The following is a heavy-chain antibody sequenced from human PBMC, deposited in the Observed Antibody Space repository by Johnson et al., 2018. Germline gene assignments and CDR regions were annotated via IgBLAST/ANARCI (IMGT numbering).Heavy chain of an antibody. CDR1: GFTFSSYA. CDR2: ISGSGGSQ. V-gene: IGHV3-23*04. D-gene: IGHD6-13*01. Sequence: VQLVQSGGGVVRPGGSLRLSCAASGFTFSSYAMSWVRQAPGKGLEWVSAISGSGGSQYYADSVKGRFTISRDNSNNTLYVQMNSLRAEDTAVYYCARVVGSSRYVTFDIWGQGTMVTVSS. CDR3: ARVVGSSRYVTFDI. J-gene: IGHJ3*02.